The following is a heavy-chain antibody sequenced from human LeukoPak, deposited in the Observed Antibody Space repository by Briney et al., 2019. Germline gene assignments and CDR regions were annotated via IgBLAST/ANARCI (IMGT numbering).Heavy chain of an antibody. D-gene: IGHD2-8*01. CDR3: ARREAVTKRDYFDY. J-gene: IGHJ4*02. CDR1: GGSISSYF. CDR2: IYHSRST. V-gene: IGHV4-59*08. Sequence: PSETLSLTCTISGGSISSYFWTWIRQPPGKGLEWIGYIYHSRSTNYNPSLKSRVTISLDTSKNQFSLKLSSVTAADTAVYYCARREAVTKRDYFDYWGQGTLGTLSS.